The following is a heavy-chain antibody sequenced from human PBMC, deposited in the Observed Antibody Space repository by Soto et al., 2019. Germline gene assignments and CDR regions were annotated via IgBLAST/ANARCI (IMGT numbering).Heavy chain of an antibody. CDR2: ISYDGSNK. V-gene: IGHV3-30*18. CDR3: AKATYSAPLDY. CDR1: GFTFSSYG. Sequence: QVQLVESGGGVVQPGRSLRLSCAASGFTFSSYGMHWVRQAPGKGLEWVAVISYDGSNKYSSDSVKGRFTISRDKSKNTLYLQKNTLSAEDNAVYYCAKATYSAPLDYWGQGTLVTVSS. D-gene: IGHD2-15*01. J-gene: IGHJ4*02.